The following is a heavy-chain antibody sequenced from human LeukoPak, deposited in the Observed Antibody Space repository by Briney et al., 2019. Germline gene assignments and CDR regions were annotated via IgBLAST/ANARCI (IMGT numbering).Heavy chain of an antibody. CDR2: INHSGST. D-gene: IGHD4-17*01. V-gene: IGHV4-34*01. CDR3: ASGTVGDYGDYVGGKDY. J-gene: IGHJ4*02. Sequence: SETLSLTCAVYGGSFSGYYWSWIRQPPGKGLEWIGEINHSGSTNYNPSLKSRVTIPVDTSKNQFSLKLSSVTAADTAVYYCASGTVGDYGDYVGGKDYWGQGTLVTVSS. CDR1: GGSFSGYY.